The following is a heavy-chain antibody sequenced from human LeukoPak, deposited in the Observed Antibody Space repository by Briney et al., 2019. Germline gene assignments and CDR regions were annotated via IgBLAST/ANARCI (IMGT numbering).Heavy chain of an antibody. V-gene: IGHV4-59*01. J-gene: IGHJ4*02. Sequence: SETLSLTCTVSGCSISSYYWSWIRQPPGKGLEWIGYIYYSGSTNYNPSLKSRVTISVDTSKNQFSLKLSSVTAADTAVYYCARAPDGHFDHWGQGTLVTVSS. CDR3: ARAPDGHFDH. CDR2: IYYSGST. CDR1: GCSISSYY.